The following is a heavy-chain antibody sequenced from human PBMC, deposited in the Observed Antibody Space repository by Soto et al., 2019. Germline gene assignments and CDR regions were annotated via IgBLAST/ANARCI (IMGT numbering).Heavy chain of an antibody. Sequence: EVQLLESGGGLVQPGGSLRLSCAASGFTFTSYAMTWVRQAPGKCLEWVSTVSADGTTTYYADSVKGRFTISRDNSKHTVSLQMNSLRVEDTAVYYCAKDRGRLVRGVILDFWGQGALVTVSS. CDR1: GFTFTSYA. J-gene: IGHJ4*02. CDR3: AKDRGRLVRGVILDF. V-gene: IGHV3-23*01. CDR2: VSADGTTT. D-gene: IGHD3-10*01.